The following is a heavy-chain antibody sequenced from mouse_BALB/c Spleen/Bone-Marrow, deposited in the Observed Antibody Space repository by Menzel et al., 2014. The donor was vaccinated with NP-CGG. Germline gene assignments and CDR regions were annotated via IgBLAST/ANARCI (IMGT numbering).Heavy chain of an antibody. V-gene: IGHV1-69*02. Sequence: QVQLKQSGAELVKPGAPVELSCKASGYTFTDYWMNWVKQRPGRGLEWIGRIDPSDSETHYNQKFKDKATLTVDKSSTTAYIQLSNLTSEDSAVYYCARTAYWGQGTLVTVSA. CDR2: IDPSDSET. CDR3: ARTAY. J-gene: IGHJ3*01. CDR1: GYTFTDYW.